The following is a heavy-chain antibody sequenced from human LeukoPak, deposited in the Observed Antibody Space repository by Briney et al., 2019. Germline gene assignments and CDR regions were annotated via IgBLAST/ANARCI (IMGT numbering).Heavy chain of an antibody. CDR2: IWYDGSNK. Sequence: GGSLRLPCAASGFTFSNYGMHWVRQAPGKGLEWVAVIWYDGSNKYYADSVRGRFTISRDNSKNTLDLQMNSLRAEDTAVYYCATDHEEAHDTFDIWGQGTMVTVSS. J-gene: IGHJ3*02. V-gene: IGHV3-33*01. CDR3: ATDHEEAHDTFDI. CDR1: GFTFSNYG.